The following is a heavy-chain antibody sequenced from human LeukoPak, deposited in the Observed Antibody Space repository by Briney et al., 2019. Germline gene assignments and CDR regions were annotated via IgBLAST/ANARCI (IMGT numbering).Heavy chain of an antibody. CDR1: GLTFRNYV. D-gene: IGHD4-23*01. V-gene: IGHV3-30*04. Sequence: AGGSLRLSCAASGLTFRNYVMNWVRQAPGKGLEAVAGIVQDGSNQYYVDSVKGRFTISRDNSKNTVYLQMNSLRAEDTAMYYCARENSAFDIWGHGTMVTVSS. CDR3: ARENSAFDI. CDR2: IVQDGSNQ. J-gene: IGHJ3*02.